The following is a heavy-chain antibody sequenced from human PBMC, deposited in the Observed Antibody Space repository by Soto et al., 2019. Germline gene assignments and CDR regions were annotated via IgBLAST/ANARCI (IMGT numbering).Heavy chain of an antibody. Sequence: PSETLSLTCTVSGGSISTVDYWWSWIRQSPDMGLEWIGHIYDGGDTSSYNPSLKSRVSMSVDTSKNQFSLELRSVSADDTAVYFCARVSYFRGFDWLFAFDSWGQGALVTVSS. J-gene: IGHJ4*02. CDR2: IYDGGDT. V-gene: IGHV4-30-4*02. D-gene: IGHD3-9*01. CDR1: GGSISTVDYW. CDR3: ARVSYFRGFDWLFAFDS.